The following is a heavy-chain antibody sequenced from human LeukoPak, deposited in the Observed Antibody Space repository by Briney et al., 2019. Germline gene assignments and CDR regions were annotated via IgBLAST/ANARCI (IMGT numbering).Heavy chain of an antibody. CDR3: ARGPYSYDSSGAFDI. CDR2: IHYTGST. V-gene: IGHV4-59*08. D-gene: IGHD3-22*01. Sequence: SETLSLTCTVSGGSISSYYWSWIRQSPGKGLECIGYIHYTGSTNYNPSLKSRVTISVETSKNQFSLKLSSVTAADTAVYFCARGPYSYDSSGAFDIWGQGTMVTVSS. CDR1: GGSISSYY. J-gene: IGHJ3*02.